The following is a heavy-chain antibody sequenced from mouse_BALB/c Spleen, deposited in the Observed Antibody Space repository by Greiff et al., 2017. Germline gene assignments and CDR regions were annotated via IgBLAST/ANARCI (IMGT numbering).Heavy chain of an antibody. Sequence: EVQRVESGGGLVKPGGSLKLSCAASGFTFSSYAMSWVRQSPEKRLEWVAEISSGGSYTYYPDTVTGRFTISRDNAKNTLYLEMSSLRSEDTAMYYCARDYYGRGAMDYWGQGTSVTVSS. D-gene: IGHD1-1*01. J-gene: IGHJ4*01. CDR2: ISSGGSYT. CDR1: GFTFSSYA. CDR3: ARDYYGRGAMDY. V-gene: IGHV5-9-4*01.